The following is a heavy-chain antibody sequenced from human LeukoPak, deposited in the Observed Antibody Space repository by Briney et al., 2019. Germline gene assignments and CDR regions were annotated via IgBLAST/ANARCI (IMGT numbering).Heavy chain of an antibody. Sequence: GGSLRLSCAASGFTFSNYGMHWVRQAPGKGLEWVAFIGYDGSNKYYADSVKGRVTISRDNPKNTLYMQMNSLRAEDTAVYYCAVVVLNAFDIWGQGTMVTVSS. J-gene: IGHJ3*02. V-gene: IGHV3-30*02. CDR2: IGYDGSNK. CDR3: AVVVLNAFDI. D-gene: IGHD2-15*01. CDR1: GFTFSNYG.